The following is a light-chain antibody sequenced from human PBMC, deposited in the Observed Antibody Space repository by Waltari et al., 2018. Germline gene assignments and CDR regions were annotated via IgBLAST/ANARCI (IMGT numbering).Light chain of an antibody. CDR3: QQYHNWPYT. CDR1: QRLSTN. CDR2: GAS. Sequence: EILMTQSPATLSVSPGERATLSCRASQRLSTNLAWYQQHPGQPPRLLIYGASTRATGVPARFSGSRSGTEFTLIISSLQSEDFALYYCQQYHNWPYTFGQGTKLEIK. J-gene: IGKJ2*01. V-gene: IGKV3-15*01.